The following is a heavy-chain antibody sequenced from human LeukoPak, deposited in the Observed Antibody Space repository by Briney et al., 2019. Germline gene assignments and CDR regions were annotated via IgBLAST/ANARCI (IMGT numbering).Heavy chain of an antibody. CDR1: GFTFTSSA. D-gene: IGHD3-3*01. V-gene: IGHV1-58*02. CDR2: IVVGSGNT. CDR3: AASTAPRAEWQPAMDV. Sequence: SVKVSCKASGFTFTSSAMQWVRQARGQRLEWIGWIVVGSGNTNYAQKFQERVTITRDMSTSTAYMELSSLRSEDTAVYYCAASTAPRAEWQPAMDVWGQGTTVTVSS. J-gene: IGHJ6*02.